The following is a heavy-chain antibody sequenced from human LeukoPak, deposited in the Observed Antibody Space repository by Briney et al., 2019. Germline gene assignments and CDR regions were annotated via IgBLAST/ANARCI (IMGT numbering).Heavy chain of an antibody. J-gene: IGHJ3*02. CDR2: IYHSGST. D-gene: IGHD3-9*01. CDR3: ARVIDWVDAFDI. V-gene: IGHV4-30-2*01. Sequence: PSQTLSLTCTVSGGSISSGGYYWSWIRQPPGKGLEWIGYIYHSGSTYYTPSLKSRVTISVDRSKNQFSLKLSSVTAADTAVYYCARVIDWVDAFDIWGQGTMVTVSS. CDR1: GGSISSGGYY.